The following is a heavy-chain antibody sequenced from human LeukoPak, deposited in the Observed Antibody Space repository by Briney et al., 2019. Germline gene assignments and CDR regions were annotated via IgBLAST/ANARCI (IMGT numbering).Heavy chain of an antibody. CDR1: GGSISSYY. J-gene: IGHJ4*02. CDR3: ARDRGGWPPRADY. V-gene: IGHV4-59*01. D-gene: IGHD6-19*01. CDR2: IYYSGST. Sequence: SETLSLICTVSGGSISSYYWSWIRQPPGKGLEWIGYIYYSGSTNYNPSLKSRVTISVDTSKNQFSLKLSSVTAADTAVYYCARDRGGWPPRADYWGQGTLVTVSS.